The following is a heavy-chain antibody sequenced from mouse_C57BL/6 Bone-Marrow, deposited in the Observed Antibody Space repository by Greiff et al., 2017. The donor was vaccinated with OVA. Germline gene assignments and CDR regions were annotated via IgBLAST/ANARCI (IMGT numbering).Heavy chain of an antibody. CDR1: GFNIKDYY. Sequence: EVQLQQSGAELVRPGASVKLSCTASGFNIKDYYMHWVKQRPEQGLEWIGRIDPEDGDTEYAPKFQGKATMNADTSSNTAYLQLSSLTSEDAAVYYCRVVDYYGSSYWYFDVWGTGTTVTVSA. J-gene: IGHJ1*03. CDR3: RVVDYYGSSYWYFDV. D-gene: IGHD1-1*01. V-gene: IGHV14-1*01. CDR2: IDPEDGDT.